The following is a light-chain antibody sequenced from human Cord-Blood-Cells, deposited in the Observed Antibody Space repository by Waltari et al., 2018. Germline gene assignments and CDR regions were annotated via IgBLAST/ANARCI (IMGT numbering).Light chain of an antibody. CDR2: GNS. CDR1: SSNIGAGYD. V-gene: IGLV1-40*01. J-gene: IGLJ1*01. Sequence: QSVLTQPPSVSGAPGQRVTISCTGSSSNIGAGYDVHWYQQRPGTAPKLLIYGNSNRPSGVPDRFSGSKSGTSASLAITVLQAEDEADYYCQSYDSSLSGYVFGTGTKVTVL. CDR3: QSYDSSLSGYV.